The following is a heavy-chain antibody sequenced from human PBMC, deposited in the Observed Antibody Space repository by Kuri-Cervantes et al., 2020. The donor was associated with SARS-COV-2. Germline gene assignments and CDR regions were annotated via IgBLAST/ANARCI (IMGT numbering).Heavy chain of an antibody. D-gene: IGHD4-17*01. V-gene: IGHV4-39*01. CDR1: GGSNSSSSYY. Sequence: GSLRLSCTVSGGSNSSSSYYWGWIRQPPGKGLEWIGSIYYSGSTYYNPSLKSRVTISVDTSKNQFSLELSSVTAADTAVYYCARLTTVTTFDYWGQGTLVTVSS. CDR3: ARLTTVTTFDY. CDR2: IYYSGST. J-gene: IGHJ4*02.